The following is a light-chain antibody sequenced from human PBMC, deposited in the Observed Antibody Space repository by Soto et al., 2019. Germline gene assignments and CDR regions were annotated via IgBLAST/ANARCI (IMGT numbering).Light chain of an antibody. CDR2: DAS. CDR3: QHYGGMWT. Sequence: DIQMTQSPSTLSASVGDRVTIACRASQIITNRLAWYQQKPGKAPKFLIYDASNLESGVPSRFSGSRSGTEFILTISSLQPDDFATYYCQHYGGMWTFGQGTKVDIK. V-gene: IGKV1-5*01. J-gene: IGKJ1*01. CDR1: QIITNR.